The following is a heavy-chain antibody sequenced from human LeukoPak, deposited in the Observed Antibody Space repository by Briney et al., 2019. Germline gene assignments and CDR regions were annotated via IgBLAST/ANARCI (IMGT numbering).Heavy chain of an antibody. CDR1: GFTFSSYA. CDR2: ISGSGGST. V-gene: IGHV3-23*01. Sequence: GGSLRLSCAASGFTFSSYAMSWVRQAPGKGLEWVSAISGSGGSTYYADSVKGRFTISRDNSKNTLYLQMNSLRAEDTAVYYCARGGYNEYYGMDVWGKGTTVTVSS. CDR3: ARGGYNEYYGMDV. J-gene: IGHJ6*04. D-gene: IGHD5-18*01.